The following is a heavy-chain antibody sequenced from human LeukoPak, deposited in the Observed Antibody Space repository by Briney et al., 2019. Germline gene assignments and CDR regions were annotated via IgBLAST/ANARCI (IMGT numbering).Heavy chain of an antibody. V-gene: IGHV4-59*12. CDR3: ARAHGGNYRGAFDI. D-gene: IGHD4-23*01. Sequence: SETLSLTWTVSGGSISSYYWSWIRQPPGKGLEWIGYIYYSGSTNYSPPLKSRVTMSVDTSKNQFSLKLSSVTAADTAVYYCARAHGGNYRGAFDIWGQGTMVTVSS. J-gene: IGHJ3*02. CDR2: IYYSGST. CDR1: GGSISSYY.